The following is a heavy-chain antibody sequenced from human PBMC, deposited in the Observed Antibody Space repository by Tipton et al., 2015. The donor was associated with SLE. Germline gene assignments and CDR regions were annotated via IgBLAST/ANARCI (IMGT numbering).Heavy chain of an antibody. CDR2: IYYSGNT. CDR1: GGSISSGGYY. V-gene: IGHV4-31*01. D-gene: IGHD2-15*01. CDR3: ARVAQGTLTVYSIDY. Sequence: TLSLTCTVSGGSISSGGYYWTWIRQLPGKGLEWIGYIYYSGNTYYNPSLGSPVTLSIDTSKNQFSLKMRSVTAADTAVYYCARVAQGTLTVYSIDYWGQGTLVTVSS. J-gene: IGHJ4*02.